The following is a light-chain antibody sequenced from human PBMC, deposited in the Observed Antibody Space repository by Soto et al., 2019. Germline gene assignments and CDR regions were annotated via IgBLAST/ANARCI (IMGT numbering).Light chain of an antibody. V-gene: IGKV3-15*01. CDR2: YAS. CDR3: KDDRNWPPT. J-gene: IGKJ3*01. Sequence: EMVMTQSPATLSVSPGERVTLSCRASESVHRNLAWYQQTPGQGPSLLIYYASTRATGVPDRLTGSGSGTEFTIPISSLQSEDFGVYHCKDDRNWPPTFGPGTKVEI. CDR1: ESVHRN.